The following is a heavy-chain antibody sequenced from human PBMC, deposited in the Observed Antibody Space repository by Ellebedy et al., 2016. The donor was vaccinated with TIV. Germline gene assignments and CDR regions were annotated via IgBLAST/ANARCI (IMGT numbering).Heavy chain of an antibody. Sequence: ASVKVSCKVSGYTLTELSMHWVRQAPGKGLEWMGGFDPEDGKTIYAQKFQGRVTMTEDTSTDTAYMELSSLRSEDTAVYYCATSTYGSGIPWNYWGQGTLVTVSS. CDR3: ATSTYGSGIPWNY. D-gene: IGHD3-10*01. CDR1: GYTLTELS. CDR2: FDPEDGKT. V-gene: IGHV1-24*01. J-gene: IGHJ4*02.